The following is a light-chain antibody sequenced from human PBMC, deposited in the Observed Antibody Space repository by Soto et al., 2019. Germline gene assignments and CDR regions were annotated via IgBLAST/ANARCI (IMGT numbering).Light chain of an antibody. CDR2: DVT. CDR3: SSYTSSSTPYV. V-gene: IGLV2-14*01. J-gene: IGLJ1*01. Sequence: QSVLTQPASVSGSPGQSITISCTGTSSDVGGYNYVSWYQQHPVKAPKLMIYDVTNRPSGVSDRFSGSKSGNTASLTISGPQAEDEADYYCSSYTSSSTPYVFGTGTKSPS. CDR1: SSDVGGYNY.